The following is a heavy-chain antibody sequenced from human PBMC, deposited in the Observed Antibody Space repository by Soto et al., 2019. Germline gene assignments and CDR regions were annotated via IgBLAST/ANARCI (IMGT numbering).Heavy chain of an antibody. CDR1: GGSISSYY. CDR2: IYYSGST. D-gene: IGHD5-12*01. V-gene: IGHV4-59*01. CDR3: ARDRGDGYNFDAFDI. Sequence: ETLSLTCTVSGGSISSYYWSWIRQPPGKGLEWIGYIYYSGSTNYNPSLKSRVTISVDTSKNQLSLKLSSVTAADTAVYYCARDRGDGYNFDAFDIWGQGTMVTVSS. J-gene: IGHJ3*02.